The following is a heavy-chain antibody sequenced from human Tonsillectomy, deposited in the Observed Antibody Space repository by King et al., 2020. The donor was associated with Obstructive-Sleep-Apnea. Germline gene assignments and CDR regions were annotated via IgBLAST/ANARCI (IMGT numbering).Heavy chain of an antibody. D-gene: IGHD3-22*01. CDR2: ISWNSGSR. CDR1: GFTFDDYA. J-gene: IGHJ4*02. Sequence: VQLVESGGGLVQPGRSLRLSCAASGFTFDDYAMHWVRQAPGKGLEWVSGISWNSGSRGYADSVKGRFTISRDNAKNSLYLQMNSLRAEDTALYYCAKGDSSGYYPPGRFDYWGQGTLVTVSS. V-gene: IGHV3-9*01. CDR3: AKGDSSGYYPPGRFDY.